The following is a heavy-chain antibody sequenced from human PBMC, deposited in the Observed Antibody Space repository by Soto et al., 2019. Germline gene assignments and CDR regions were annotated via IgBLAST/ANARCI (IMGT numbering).Heavy chain of an antibody. Sequence: SLRLSCAASGLTFNTYAMHWVRQAPGKGLEWVAFISYDGSNKYYADSVKGRFTISRDNSKNTLYLQMNSLRTEDTAVYYCARDNYGLDYWGQGTLVTVSS. CDR2: ISYDGSNK. CDR1: GLTFNTYA. V-gene: IGHV3-30-3*01. D-gene: IGHD4-17*01. CDR3: ARDNYGLDY. J-gene: IGHJ4*02.